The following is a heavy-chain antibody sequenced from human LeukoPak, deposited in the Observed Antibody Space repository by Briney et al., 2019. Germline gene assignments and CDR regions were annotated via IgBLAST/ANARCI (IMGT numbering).Heavy chain of an antibody. V-gene: IGHV3-30*18. CDR2: ISYDGSNK. Sequence: GGSLRLSCAASGFTFSSYSMNWVRQAPGKGLEWVAVISYDGSNKYYADSVKGRFTISRDNSKNTLYLQMNSLRAEDTAVYYCAKVGFKYSSGWSMMYYFDYWGQGTLVTVSS. J-gene: IGHJ4*02. CDR1: GFTFSSYS. D-gene: IGHD6-19*01. CDR3: AKVGFKYSSGWSMMYYFDY.